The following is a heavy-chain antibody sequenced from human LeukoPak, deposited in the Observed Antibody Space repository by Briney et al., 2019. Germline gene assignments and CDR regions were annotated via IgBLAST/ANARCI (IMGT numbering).Heavy chain of an antibody. CDR1: GFTFSSYG. D-gene: IGHD6-6*01. CDR2: TRYDGSNK. CDR3: AKDLGYSSSYNINLLDY. Sequence: GGSLRLSCAAAGFTFSSYGMHWVRQAPGKGLEWVAFTRYDGSNKYYADSVKGRFTISRDNSKNTLYLQMNRLRAEDTAVYYCAKDLGYSSSYNINLLDYWGQGTLVTVSS. V-gene: IGHV3-30*02. J-gene: IGHJ4*02.